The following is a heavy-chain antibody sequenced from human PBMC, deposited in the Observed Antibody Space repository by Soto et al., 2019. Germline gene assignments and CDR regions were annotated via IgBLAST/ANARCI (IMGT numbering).Heavy chain of an antibody. D-gene: IGHD3-3*01. CDR3: AKVIEYYDFWSGYYRGYYFDY. CDR1: GFTFSSYG. V-gene: IGHV3-30*18. J-gene: IGHJ4*02. Sequence: GGSLRLSCAASGFTFSSYGMHWVRQAPGKGLEWVAVISYDGSNKYYADSVKGRFTISRDNSKNTLYPQMNSLRAEDTAVYYCAKVIEYYDFWSGYYRGYYFDYWGQGTLVTVSS. CDR2: ISYDGSNK.